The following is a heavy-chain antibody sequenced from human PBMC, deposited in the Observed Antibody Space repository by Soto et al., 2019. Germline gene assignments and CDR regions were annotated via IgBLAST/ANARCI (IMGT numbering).Heavy chain of an antibody. CDR3: ARGEDAFFYYGLDV. CDR1: VGSITSSY. Sequence: SETLSLTCSVSVGSITSSYWSWRRRPPGKGLEWIAYIYDTGISGYTPSTSYNPSLKSRVTMSVDTSKSQFSLKLTSVTAADTAVYYCARGEDAFFYYGLDVWGQGITVTAP. CDR2: IYDTGISGYTPST. J-gene: IGHJ6*02. V-gene: IGHV4-59*01.